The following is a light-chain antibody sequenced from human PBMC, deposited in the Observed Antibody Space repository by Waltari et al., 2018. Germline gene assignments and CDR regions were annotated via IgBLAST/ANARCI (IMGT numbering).Light chain of an antibody. CDR1: SGHSTNI. Sequence: QLVLTQSPSASASLGASVKLTCTLSSGHSTNIIAWHQQQPEKGPRYLMKVNRDGSQSKGDQIPDRFSGSSSGAEHYLTISSRQSEDEADYYCQTGGHGTWVFGGGTKLTVL. CDR2: VNRDGSQ. V-gene: IGLV4-69*01. CDR3: QTGGHGTWV. J-gene: IGLJ3*02.